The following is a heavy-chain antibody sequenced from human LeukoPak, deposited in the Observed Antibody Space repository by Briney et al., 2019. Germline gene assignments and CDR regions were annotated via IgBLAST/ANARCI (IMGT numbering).Heavy chain of an antibody. D-gene: IGHD3-16*01. J-gene: IGHJ5*02. CDR1: GFTFSSYA. Sequence: GGSLRLSCAASGFTFSSYAMHWVRQAPGKGLEYVSAISSNGGSTYYANSVKGRFTISRDNSKNTLYLQMGSLRAGDMAVYYCARSRFWGDWFDPWGQGTLVTVSS. CDR2: ISSNGGST. V-gene: IGHV3-64*01. CDR3: ARSRFWGDWFDP.